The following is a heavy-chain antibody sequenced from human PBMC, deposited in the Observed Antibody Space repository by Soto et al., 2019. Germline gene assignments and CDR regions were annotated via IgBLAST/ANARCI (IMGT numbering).Heavy chain of an antibody. Sequence: SETLSLTCAVYGGSFSGYYWSWIRQPPGKGLEWIGEINHSGSTNYNPSLKSRVTISVDTSKNQFSLKLSSVTAADTAVYYCARRRAGGLAARRYDYWGQGTLVTVSS. J-gene: IGHJ4*02. V-gene: IGHV4-34*01. D-gene: IGHD6-6*01. CDR2: INHSGST. CDR1: GGSFSGYY. CDR3: ARRRAGGLAARRYDY.